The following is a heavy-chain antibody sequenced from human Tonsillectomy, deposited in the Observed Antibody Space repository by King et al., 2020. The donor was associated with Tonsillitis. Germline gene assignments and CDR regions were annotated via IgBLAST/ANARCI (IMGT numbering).Heavy chain of an antibody. CDR3: ARGGGGYCSSTSCSPYTWFDP. CDR2: ISSSSSI. D-gene: IGHD2-2*01. J-gene: IGHJ5*02. V-gene: IGHV3-48*02. Sequence: VQLVESGGGSVQPGGSLRLSCAASGFTFSSYSMNWVRQAPGKGLEWVSYISSSSSIYYADFVKGRFTISRDNAKNSLYLQMNSLRDEDTAVYYCARGGGGYCSSTSCSPYTWFDPWGQGTLVTVSS. CDR1: GFTFSSYS.